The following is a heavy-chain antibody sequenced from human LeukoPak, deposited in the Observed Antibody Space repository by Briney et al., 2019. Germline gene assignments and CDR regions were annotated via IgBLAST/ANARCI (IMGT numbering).Heavy chain of an antibody. Sequence: SGGSLRLSCTSSGFIFSSHWMNWVRQAPGKGPEWVANIKYDGSEQYYVDSVKGRFTISRDNTKNTLYLQMNSLRAEDTAVYYCAGWGDSGYDHSWGQGTLVTVSS. J-gene: IGHJ4*02. CDR1: GFIFSSHW. CDR3: AGWGDSGYDHS. CDR2: IKYDGSEQ. V-gene: IGHV3-7*01. D-gene: IGHD5-12*01.